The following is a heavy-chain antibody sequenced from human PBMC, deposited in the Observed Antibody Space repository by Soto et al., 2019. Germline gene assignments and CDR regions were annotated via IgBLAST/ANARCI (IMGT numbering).Heavy chain of an antibody. J-gene: IGHJ1*01. CDR2: IIPILGIA. CDR3: AISNIVVVVAATAARFQH. D-gene: IGHD2-15*01. V-gene: IGHV1-69*02. Sequence: GASVEVSCKAPGVTFSSYTICWARQATGQGLEWMGRIIPILGIANYAQKFQGRVTITADKSTSTAYMELSSLRSEDTAVYYCAISNIVVVVAATAARFQHWGQGTLVTVSS. CDR1: GVTFSSYT.